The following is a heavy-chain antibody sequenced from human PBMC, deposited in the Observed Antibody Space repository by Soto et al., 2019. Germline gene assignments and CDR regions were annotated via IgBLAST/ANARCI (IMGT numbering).Heavy chain of an antibody. CDR2: INHSGIT. D-gene: IGHD6-19*01. J-gene: IGHJ4*02. V-gene: IGHV4-34*01. CDR1: GGSFSGYY. Sequence: SETLSLTCAVYGGSFSGYYWSWIRQPPGKGLEWLGEINHSGITDYNPSLKSRITISIDTSKKQFSLKLNSVTAADTAVYYCAIGPRMWLAGGGYWGQGTQVTAPQ. CDR3: AIGPRMWLAGGGY.